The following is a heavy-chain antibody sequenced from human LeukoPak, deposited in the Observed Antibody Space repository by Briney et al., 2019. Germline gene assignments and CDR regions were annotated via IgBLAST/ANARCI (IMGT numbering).Heavy chain of an antibody. V-gene: IGHV3-48*02. CDR3: ARTTTPHYYGSGSYALGY. Sequence: GGSLRLSCAASEFTFSSYSMNWVRQAPGKGLQWVSYITGSGSGIHYADSVKGRFTISRDNAKNTLYLQMNSLRDEDTAVYYCARTTTPHYYGSGSYALGYWGQGTLVTVPS. J-gene: IGHJ4*02. D-gene: IGHD3-10*01. CDR1: EFTFSSYS. CDR2: ITGSGSGI.